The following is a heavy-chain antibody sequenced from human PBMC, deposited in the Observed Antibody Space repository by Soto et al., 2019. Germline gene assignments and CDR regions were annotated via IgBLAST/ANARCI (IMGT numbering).Heavy chain of an antibody. CDR3: ARGYSRPDWFEP. CDR1: GGYISSAGSF. Sequence: QVQLQESGPGLMKPSQTLSLTCTVSGGYISSAGSFWSWVRQHPGKGLEWIGCMSHSETTHYNPSLKGRVSISIDTSKNQFSLNLDSVTAADTAVYYCARGYSRPDWFEPWGQGTLVIVSS. CDR2: MSHSETT. V-gene: IGHV4-31*03. D-gene: IGHD5-12*01. J-gene: IGHJ5*01.